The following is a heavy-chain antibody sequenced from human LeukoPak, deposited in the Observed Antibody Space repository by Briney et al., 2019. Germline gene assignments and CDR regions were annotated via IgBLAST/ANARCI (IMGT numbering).Heavy chain of an antibody. V-gene: IGHV3-23*01. J-gene: IGHJ4*02. D-gene: IGHD2-2*01. Sequence: PGGSLRLSCAASGFTFSSYAMSWVRQAPGKGLEWVSAISGSGGSTYYADSVKGRFTISRDNSKNTLYLQMNSLRAEDTAVYYCAKLRTNIVVVPAATDYWGQGTPVTVSS. CDR2: ISGSGGST. CDR1: GFTFSSYA. CDR3: AKLRTNIVVVPAATDY.